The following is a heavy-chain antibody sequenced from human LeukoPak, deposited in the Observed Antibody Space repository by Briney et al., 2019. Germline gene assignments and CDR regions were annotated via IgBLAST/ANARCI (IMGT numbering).Heavy chain of an antibody. CDR2: ISWNSGSI. J-gene: IGHJ4*02. Sequence: GGSLRLSCAASGFTFDDYAMHWVRQAPGKGLEWVSGISWNSGSIGYADSVKGRITISRDNSKNTLYLQMNSLGAEDTAVYYCARGRDYMAYWGQGTLVTVSS. D-gene: IGHD3-16*01. CDR1: GFTFDDYA. V-gene: IGHV3-9*01. CDR3: ARGRDYMAY.